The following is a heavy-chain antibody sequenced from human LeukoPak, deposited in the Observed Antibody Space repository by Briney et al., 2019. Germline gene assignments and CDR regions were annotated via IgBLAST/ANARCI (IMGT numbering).Heavy chain of an antibody. CDR3: ARDLGYYGSGSYYTYWVY. CDR1: GYTFTSYG. J-gene: IGHJ4*02. Sequence: ASVKVSCKASGYTFTSYGISWVQQAPGQGLEWMGWISAYNGNTNYAQKLQGRVTMTTDTSTSTAYMELRSLRSDDTAVYYCARDLGYYGSGSYYTYWVYWGQGTLVTVSS. D-gene: IGHD3-10*01. V-gene: IGHV1-18*01. CDR2: ISAYNGNT.